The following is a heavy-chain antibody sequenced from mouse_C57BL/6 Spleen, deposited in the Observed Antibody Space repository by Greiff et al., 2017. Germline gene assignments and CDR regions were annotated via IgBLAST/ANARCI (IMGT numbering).Heavy chain of an antibody. D-gene: IGHD2-4*01. J-gene: IGHJ2*01. Sequence: QVQLQQSGAELAKPGASVKLSCKASGYTFTSYWMHWVKQRPGQGLEWIGYINPSNGYTKYNQKFKDKATLNAYKSSSTAYMQLSSLTYEDSAVYDWARFDYAADYFDYWGQGTTLTVSS. CDR2: INPSNGYT. V-gene: IGHV1-7*01. CDR1: GYTFTSYW. CDR3: ARFDYAADYFDY.